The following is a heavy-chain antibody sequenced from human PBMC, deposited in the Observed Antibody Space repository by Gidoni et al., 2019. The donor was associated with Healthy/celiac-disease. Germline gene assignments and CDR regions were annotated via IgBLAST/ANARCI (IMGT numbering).Heavy chain of an antibody. Sequence: QLQLQESGPGLVKPSATLPLTCTGSAGSISSSTYYWGWFRQPPGKGLEWIGSIYYSGSTYYNPAIKSRVTISVDTSKNQFSLKLSSVTAADTAVYYCARQKDYDFWSGYYPYYFDYWGQGTLVTVSS. CDR1: AGSISSSTYY. CDR3: ARQKDYDFWSGYYPYYFDY. J-gene: IGHJ4*02. V-gene: IGHV4-39*01. CDR2: IYYSGST. D-gene: IGHD3-3*01.